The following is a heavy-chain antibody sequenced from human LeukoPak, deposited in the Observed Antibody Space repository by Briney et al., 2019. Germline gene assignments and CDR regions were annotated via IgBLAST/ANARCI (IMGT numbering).Heavy chain of an antibody. D-gene: IGHD1-26*01. CDR3: AREHRIVGATAFDY. Sequence: SVKVSCKASGYTFTGYYMHWVRQAPGQGLEWMGRINPNSGGTNYAQKFQGRVTMTRDTSISTAYMELSRLRSDDTAVYYCAREHRIVGATAFDYWGQGTLVTVSS. CDR1: GYTFTGYY. CDR2: INPNSGGT. J-gene: IGHJ4*02. V-gene: IGHV1-2*06.